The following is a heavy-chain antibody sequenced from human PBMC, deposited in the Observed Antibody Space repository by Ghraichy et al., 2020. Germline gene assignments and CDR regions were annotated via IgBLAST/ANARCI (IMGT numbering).Heavy chain of an antibody. CDR3: ARDAESPGGSYLYYMDV. CDR1: GFRFSDHY. CDR2: IDYSGSYT. Sequence: GGSLRLYCGASGFRFSDHYMIWIRQSPGRGPEWVAYIDYSGSYTNYADSVKGRFTISRDNARRSLSLQMNRLTVDDTAIYFCARDAESPGGSYLYYMDVWGKGTTVTVSS. J-gene: IGHJ6*03. V-gene: IGHV3-11*05. D-gene: IGHD3-16*01.